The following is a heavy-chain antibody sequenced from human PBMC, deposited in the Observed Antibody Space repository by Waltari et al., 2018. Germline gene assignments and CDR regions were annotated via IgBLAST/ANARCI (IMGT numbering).Heavy chain of an antibody. CDR1: GGSISSGSYY. Sequence: QVQLQESGPGLVKPSQTLSLTCTVSGGSISSGSYYWSWIRQPAGKGLEWIGRIYTSGSTNSNPSLKRRVTISVDTSKNHFSLKLSSVTAADTAVYYCARGYSSGWYTTGYAFDIWGQGTMVTVSS. V-gene: IGHV4-61*02. D-gene: IGHD6-19*01. J-gene: IGHJ3*02. CDR3: ARGYSSGWYTTGYAFDI. CDR2: IYTSGST.